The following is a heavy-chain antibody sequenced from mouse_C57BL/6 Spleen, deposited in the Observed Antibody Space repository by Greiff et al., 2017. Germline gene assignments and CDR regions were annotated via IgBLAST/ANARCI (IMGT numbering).Heavy chain of an antibody. Sequence: VQLQQPGAELVKPGASVKVSCKASGYTFTSYWMHWVKQRPGQGLEWIGRIHPSDSDTNYNQKFKGKATLTVDESSSTAYMQLSSLTSEDSAVYYCAKGDYSNLYAMDYWGQGTSVTVSS. CDR3: AKGDYSNLYAMDY. CDR2: IHPSDSDT. J-gene: IGHJ4*01. CDR1: GYTFTSYW. D-gene: IGHD2-5*01. V-gene: IGHV1-74*01.